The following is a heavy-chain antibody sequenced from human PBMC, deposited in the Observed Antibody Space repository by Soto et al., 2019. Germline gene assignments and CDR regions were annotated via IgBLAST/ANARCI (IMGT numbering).Heavy chain of an antibody. J-gene: IGHJ4*02. CDR1: GGTFSSYA. D-gene: IGHD2-15*01. V-gene: IGHV1-69*13. CDR3: ARGYCSGGRCFSKTYDS. Sequence: SVKVSCKASGGTFSSYAISWVRQAPGQGLEWMGGIIPIFGTANYAQKFQGRVTISADPSKNQFSLNLNSVTAADTAIYYCARGYCSGGRCFSKTYDSWGQGTLVTVSS. CDR2: IIPIFGTA.